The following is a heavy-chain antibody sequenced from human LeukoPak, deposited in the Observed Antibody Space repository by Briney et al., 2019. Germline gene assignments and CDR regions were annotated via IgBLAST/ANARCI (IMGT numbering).Heavy chain of an antibody. CDR2: IHYSGST. V-gene: IGHV4-59*02. J-gene: IGHJ4*02. Sequence: GSLRLSCAASGFTVSSNYMSWVRQAPGKGLEWIGYIHYSGSTNYNPSLKSRVTISVDTSKNQFSLRLSSVTAADTAVYYCARGWGYFDFWGQGTLLTVSS. D-gene: IGHD3-16*01. CDR1: GFTVSSNY. CDR3: ARGWGYFDF.